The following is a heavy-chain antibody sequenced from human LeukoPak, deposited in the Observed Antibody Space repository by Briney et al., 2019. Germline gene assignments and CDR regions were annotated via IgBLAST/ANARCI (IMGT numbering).Heavy chain of an antibody. J-gene: IGHJ4*02. Sequence: SETLSLTCAVYGGSFSGYYWSWIRQPPGKGLEWIGEINHSGSTNYNTSLKSRVTISVDTAKNQFSLKLSSVTAADTAVYYCARGNCSGGSCYHDYWGQGTLVTVSS. CDR2: INHSGST. D-gene: IGHD2-15*01. CDR1: GGSFSGYY. V-gene: IGHV4-34*01. CDR3: ARGNCSGGSCYHDY.